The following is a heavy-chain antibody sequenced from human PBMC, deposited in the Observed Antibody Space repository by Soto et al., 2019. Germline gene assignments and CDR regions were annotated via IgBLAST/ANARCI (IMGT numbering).Heavy chain of an antibody. D-gene: IGHD3-22*01. J-gene: IGHJ1*01. Sequence: SETLSLTCAVSGGSISSSNWWSWVRQPPGKGLEWIGEIYHSGSTNYNPSLKSRVTISVDKSKNQFSLKLSSVTAADTAVYYCARAQINYYDSSGYYYSLYFQHWGQGTLVTVSS. CDR2: IYHSGST. CDR1: GGSISSSNW. CDR3: ARAQINYYDSSGYYYSLYFQH. V-gene: IGHV4-4*02.